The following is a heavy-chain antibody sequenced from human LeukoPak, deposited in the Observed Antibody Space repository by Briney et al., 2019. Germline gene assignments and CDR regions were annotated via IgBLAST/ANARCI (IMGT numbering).Heavy chain of an antibody. Sequence: RGSLRLSCAVSGITLSNYGMSWVRQAAGKWLEWVAGISGSGGGTNYADSVKGRFTNSRDNPKNTLFLQMNSLRAEDTAVYFCAKRGVVIRVILVGFHKEAYYFDSWGQGALVTVSS. CDR2: ISGSGGGT. D-gene: IGHD3-22*01. J-gene: IGHJ4*02. CDR3: AKRGVVIRVILVGFHKEAYYFDS. CDR1: GITLSNYG. V-gene: IGHV3-23*01.